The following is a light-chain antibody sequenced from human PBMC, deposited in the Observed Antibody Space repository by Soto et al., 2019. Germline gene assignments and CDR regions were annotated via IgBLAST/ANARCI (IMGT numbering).Light chain of an antibody. V-gene: IGLV1-51*01. CDR2: DND. Sequence: QSVLTQPPSVSAAPGQRVTIPCSGTTSKIRNNNESWYQHLPGTAPKLLIYDNDSRPSGIPDRFAGSKSGTSATLGITGLQTGDEAEYYCGTWDSSLSVGVFGTGTKLTVL. CDR3: GTWDSSLSVGV. J-gene: IGLJ1*01. CDR1: TSKIRNNN.